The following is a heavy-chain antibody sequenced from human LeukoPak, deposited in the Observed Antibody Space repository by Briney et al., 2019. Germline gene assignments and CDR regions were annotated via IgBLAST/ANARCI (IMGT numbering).Heavy chain of an antibody. D-gene: IGHD4-23*01. CDR1: GGSFSGYY. CDR2: LYYSGST. CDR3: ARLQGIHDYGGTFYYYGMDV. V-gene: IGHV4-59*08. J-gene: IGHJ6*02. Sequence: SETLSLTCAVYGGSFSGYYWSWIRQPPGKGLEWIGNLYYSGSTNYNPSLKSRVTISIHTSVNQFSLMLSSVTAADTAVYYCARLQGIHDYGGTFYYYGMDVWGQGTTVTVS.